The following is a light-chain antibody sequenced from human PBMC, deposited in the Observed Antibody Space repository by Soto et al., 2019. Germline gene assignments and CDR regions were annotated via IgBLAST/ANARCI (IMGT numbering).Light chain of an antibody. CDR3: HQFDNLPLA. CDR2: DAS. Sequence: DLQMTQSPSSLSASVGDRVTITCQASQDIRNYLNWYQQKSGKAPKLLIYDASNLDTGVTSRFSGSGSGTDFTFTISSLQPEDTATYCCHQFDNLPLAFGGGTTVEIK. V-gene: IGKV1-33*01. CDR1: QDIRNY. J-gene: IGKJ4*01.